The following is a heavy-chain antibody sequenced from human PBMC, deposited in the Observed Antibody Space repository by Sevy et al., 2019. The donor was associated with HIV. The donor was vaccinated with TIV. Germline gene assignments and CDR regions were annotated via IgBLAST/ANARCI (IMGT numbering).Heavy chain of an antibody. D-gene: IGHD3-10*01. CDR1: GGIFRSNA. Sequence: ASVKVSCKASGGIFRSNAISWVRQAPGQGLEWMGGIIAVFGTTNYAQKFQGRVTVSADESRSTAYMELSSLRSEDTAVYYCARDKYYYVSRSFDYWGQGTQVTVSS. CDR2: IIAVFGTT. CDR3: ARDKYYYVSRSFDY. J-gene: IGHJ4*01. V-gene: IGHV1-69*13.